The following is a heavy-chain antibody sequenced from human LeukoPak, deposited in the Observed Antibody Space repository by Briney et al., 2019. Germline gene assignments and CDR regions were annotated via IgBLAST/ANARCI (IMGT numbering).Heavy chain of an antibody. CDR1: GFTFNKYA. CDR3: ARVRANCSSTSCYLVDY. J-gene: IGHJ4*02. CDR2: ISHDGSNK. D-gene: IGHD2-2*01. Sequence: GTSLRLSCAASGFTFNKYAMQWVRQAPGKGLEWVAFISHDGSNKYYADSVKGRFTISRDNSKNTLYMQMNSLRAEDTAVYYCARVRANCSSTSCYLVDYWGQGTLVTVSS. V-gene: IGHV3-30-3*01.